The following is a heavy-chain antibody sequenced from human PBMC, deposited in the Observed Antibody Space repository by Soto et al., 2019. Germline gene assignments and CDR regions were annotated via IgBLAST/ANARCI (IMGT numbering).Heavy chain of an antibody. V-gene: IGHV1-2*04. CDR2: INPNSGGT. J-gene: IGHJ6*02. Sequence: ASVKVSCKASGYTFTGYYMHWVRQAPGQGLEWMGWINPNSGGTNYAQKFQGWVTMTRDTSISTAYMELSRLRSDGTAVYYCARCKNFYYGMDVWGQGTTVTVSS. CDR1: GYTFTGYY. CDR3: ARCKNFYYGMDV.